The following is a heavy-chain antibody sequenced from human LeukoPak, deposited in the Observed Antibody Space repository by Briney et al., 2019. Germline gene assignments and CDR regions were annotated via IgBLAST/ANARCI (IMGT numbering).Heavy chain of an antibody. CDR3: ARSRIVGALGSFDY. CDR2: IIPIFGTA. V-gene: IGHV1-69*01. J-gene: IGHJ4*02. D-gene: IGHD1-26*01. CDR1: GGTFSSYA. Sequence: PVKVSCKASGGTFSSYAISWVRQAPGQGLEWMGGIIPIFGTANYAQKFQGRVTITADESTSTAYMELSSLRSEDTAVYYCARSRIVGALGSFDYWGQGTLVTVSS.